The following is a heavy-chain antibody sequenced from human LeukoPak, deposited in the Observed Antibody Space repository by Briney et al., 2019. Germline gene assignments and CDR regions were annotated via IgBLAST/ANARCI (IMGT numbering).Heavy chain of an antibody. CDR3: AREYSSGWYNWFDP. V-gene: IGHV1-18*01. J-gene: IGHJ5*02. Sequence: ASVKVSCKASGYTFTSYGISWVRQAPGQGLEWMGWISAYNSNTNYAQKLQGRVTMTTDTSTSTAYMELRSLRSDDTAVYYCAREYSSGWYNWFDPWGQGTLVTVSS. CDR1: GYTFTSYG. D-gene: IGHD6-19*01. CDR2: ISAYNSNT.